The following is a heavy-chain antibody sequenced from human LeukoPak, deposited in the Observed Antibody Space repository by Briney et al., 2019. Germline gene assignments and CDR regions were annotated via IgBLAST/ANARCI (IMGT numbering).Heavy chain of an antibody. CDR2: IYYSGST. D-gene: IGHD6-6*01. V-gene: IGHV4-39*07. CDR1: GGSISSSSYY. CDR3: ARDWRSSSSWVRSTWFDP. J-gene: IGHJ5*02. Sequence: PSETLSLTCTVSGGSISSSSYYWGWIRQPPGKGLEWIGSIYYSGSTYYNPSLKSRVTISVDTSKNQFSLKLSSVTAADTAVYYCARDWRSSSSWVRSTWFDPWGQGTLVTVSS.